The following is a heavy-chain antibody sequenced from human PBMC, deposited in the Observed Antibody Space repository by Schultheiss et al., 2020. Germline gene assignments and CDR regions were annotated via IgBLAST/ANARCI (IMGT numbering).Heavy chain of an antibody. J-gene: IGHJ4*02. CDR3: ARGGGWSPNDY. V-gene: IGHV3-11*06. Sequence: GGSLRLSCAASGFTFSDYYMTWIRQAPGKGLEWVSFISSSNYTNYADSVKGRFAISRDNAKNSLYLQMNTLRAEDTGVYYCARGGGWSPNDYWGQGTLVTVSS. CDR1: GFTFSDYY. D-gene: IGHD6-19*01. CDR2: ISSSNYT.